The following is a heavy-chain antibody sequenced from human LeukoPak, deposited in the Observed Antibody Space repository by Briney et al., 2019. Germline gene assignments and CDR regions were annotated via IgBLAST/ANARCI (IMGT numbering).Heavy chain of an antibody. CDR3: ARDTDSSSSLIDY. Sequence: PGGSLRLSCVASGFTFSNYWMSWVRQAPGKGLEWVANIKQDGSEKYYVDSVKGRFTISRDNAKNSLYLQMNSLRAEDTAVYYCARDTDSSSSLIDYWGQGTLVTVSS. J-gene: IGHJ4*02. V-gene: IGHV3-7*01. CDR1: GFTFSNYW. D-gene: IGHD6-6*01. CDR2: IKQDGSEK.